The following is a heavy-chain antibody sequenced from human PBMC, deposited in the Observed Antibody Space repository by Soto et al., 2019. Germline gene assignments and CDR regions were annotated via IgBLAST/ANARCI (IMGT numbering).Heavy chain of an antibody. D-gene: IGHD6-13*01. V-gene: IGHV3-30*03. CDR2: ISYDGSNK. J-gene: IGHJ4*02. Sequence: QVQLVESGGGVVQPGRSLRLSCAASGFIFSSYGMHWVRQAPGKGLEWVAVISYDGSNKYYADSVKGRFTISRDNSKNTLYLQMNSLRAEDTAVYYCARGSIPGSSWGRGYYFDYWGQGTLVTVSS. CDR3: ARGSIPGSSWGRGYYFDY. CDR1: GFIFSSYG.